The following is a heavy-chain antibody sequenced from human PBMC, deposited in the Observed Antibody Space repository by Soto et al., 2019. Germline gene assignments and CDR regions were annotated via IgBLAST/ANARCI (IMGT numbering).Heavy chain of an antibody. D-gene: IGHD3-3*01. Sequence: QVQLQQWGAGLLKPSETLSLTCAVYGGSFSGYYWSWIRQPPGKGLEWIGEINHSGSTNYNPSLKSRVTISIDTSKNQFSLKLSSVTAADTAVYYCARPGRACSGYQWQFNYWGQGTLVTVSS. CDR3: ARPGRACSGYQWQFNY. V-gene: IGHV4-34*01. CDR1: GGSFSGYY. J-gene: IGHJ4*02. CDR2: INHSGST.